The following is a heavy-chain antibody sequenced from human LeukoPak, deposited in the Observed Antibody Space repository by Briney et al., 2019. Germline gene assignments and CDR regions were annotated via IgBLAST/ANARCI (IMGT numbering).Heavy chain of an antibody. CDR1: GFTFNNAW. J-gene: IGHJ4*02. Sequence: GGSLRLSCVASGFTFNNAWMNWVRQAPGKGLEWVGRIKSETDGGTTDYVAPVKGRFTISRDDSNHTLYLQVNSLKTEDTVVYRCTTGNWGSSSFWGQGTLVTVSS. CDR2: IKSETDGGTT. D-gene: IGHD7-27*01. CDR3: TTGNWGSSSF. V-gene: IGHV3-15*01.